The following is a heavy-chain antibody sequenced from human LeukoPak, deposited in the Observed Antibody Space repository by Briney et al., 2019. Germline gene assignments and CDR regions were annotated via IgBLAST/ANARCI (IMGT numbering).Heavy chain of an antibody. J-gene: IGHJ3*02. CDR3: AREYQASAAAAGTMTDAFDI. Sequence: SKTLSLTCTVSGGSISSSSYYWGWIRQPPGKGLEWIGSIYYSGSTYYNPSLKSRVTISVDTSKNQFSLKLSSVTAADTAVYYCAREYQASAAAAGTMTDAFDIWGQGTMVTVSS. CDR2: IYYSGST. D-gene: IGHD6-13*01. CDR1: GGSISSSSYY. V-gene: IGHV4-39*07.